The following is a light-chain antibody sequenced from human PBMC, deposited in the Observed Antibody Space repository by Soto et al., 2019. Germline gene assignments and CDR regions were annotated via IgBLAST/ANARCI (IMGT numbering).Light chain of an antibody. V-gene: IGLV2-8*01. CDR2: EVS. Sequence: QSALTQPPSASGSPGQSVTISCTGTSSDVGGYNYVSWYQQCSGKAPKLMIYEVSKRPSGVPDRFSGSKSGNTASLTVSGLQAEDEADYYCSSYAGSNVVFGGGTQLTVL. CDR1: SSDVGGYNY. CDR3: SSYAGSNVV. J-gene: IGLJ2*01.